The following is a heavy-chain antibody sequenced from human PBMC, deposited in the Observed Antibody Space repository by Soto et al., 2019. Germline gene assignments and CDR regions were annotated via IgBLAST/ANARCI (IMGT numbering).Heavy chain of an antibody. CDR1: GFTFSNAW. J-gene: IGHJ4*02. Sequence: GGSLRLSCAASGFTFSNAWMSWVRQAPGKGLEWVGRIKSKTDGGTTDYAAPVKGRFTISRDDSKNTLYLQMNSLKTEDTAVYYCTTDRRPKELGKLSVIDYWGQGTLVTVSS. CDR3: TTDRRPKELGKLSVIDY. V-gene: IGHV3-15*01. CDR2: IKSKTDGGTT. D-gene: IGHD7-27*01.